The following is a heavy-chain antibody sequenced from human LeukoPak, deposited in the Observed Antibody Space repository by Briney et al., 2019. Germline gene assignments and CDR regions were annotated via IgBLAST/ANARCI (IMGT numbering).Heavy chain of an antibody. J-gene: IGHJ6*02. CDR1: GFTVSSNY. CDR3: VVWLRDYYYGMDV. D-gene: IGHD5-18*01. CDR2: IYSGGST. Sequence: GGSLRLSCAASGFTVSSNYMSWVRQAPGKGLEWVSVIYSGGSTYYADSVKGRFTISRDNSKNTLYLQMNSLRAEDTAVYYRVVWLRDYYYGMDVWGQGTTVTVSS. V-gene: IGHV3-66*01.